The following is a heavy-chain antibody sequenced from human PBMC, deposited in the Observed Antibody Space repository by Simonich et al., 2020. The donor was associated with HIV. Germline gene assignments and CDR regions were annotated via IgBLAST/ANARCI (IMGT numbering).Heavy chain of an antibody. CDR3: ARVGVTPYYYYGMDV. Sequence: QVQLVQSGAEVKKPGASVKVSCKASGYTFTNYAMHWVRQAPGQRLGWMGWINADNGNTKYSQKLQGRVTITRDTSASTAYMELSSLRSEDTAVYYCARVGVTPYYYYGMDVWGQGTKVTVSS. J-gene: IGHJ6*02. V-gene: IGHV1-3*01. CDR2: INADNGNT. CDR1: GYTFTNYA. D-gene: IGHD4-4*01.